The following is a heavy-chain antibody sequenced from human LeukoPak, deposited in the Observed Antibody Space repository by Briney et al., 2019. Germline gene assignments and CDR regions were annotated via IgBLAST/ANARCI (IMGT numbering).Heavy chain of an antibody. J-gene: IGHJ4*02. CDR1: GYTFTSYD. Sequence: ASVKVSCKASGYTFTSYDMHWVRQAPGQGLEWMGIINPSGGSTSYAQKFQGRVTMTRDTSTSTVYMELSSLRSEDTAVYYCARDDGDGYNHNPLGLDYWGQGTLVTVSS. CDR2: INPSGGST. V-gene: IGHV1-46*01. D-gene: IGHD5-24*01. CDR3: ARDDGDGYNHNPLGLDY.